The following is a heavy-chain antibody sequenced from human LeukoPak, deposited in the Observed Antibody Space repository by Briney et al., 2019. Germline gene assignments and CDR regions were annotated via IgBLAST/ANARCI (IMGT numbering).Heavy chain of an antibody. D-gene: IGHD2-21*01. J-gene: IGHJ6*02. Sequence: GSLRLSCAASGFTFSSNAMNWVRQAPGTGLQWVSRISGSGRNTYYADSVKGRFTISRDNSKNTLYLQMNSLRAEDTAVYYCAKASCGGECYYAMDVWGQGTTVTVSS. CDR3: AKASCGGECYYAMDV. CDR1: GFTFSSNA. V-gene: IGHV3-23*01. CDR2: ISGSGRNT.